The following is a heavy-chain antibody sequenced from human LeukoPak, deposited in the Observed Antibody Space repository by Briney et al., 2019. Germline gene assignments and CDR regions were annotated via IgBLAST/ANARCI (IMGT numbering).Heavy chain of an antibody. Sequence: PGGSLRLSCSASGFTFSNYWMFWVRQAPGKGLEWVANIKPDGSDEYYVDSVRGRFTISRDNAKNTLYLQMNSLRAEDTAVYYCARDGITPLDVWGQETTVTVSS. CDR1: GFTFSNYW. D-gene: IGHD1-7*01. CDR2: IKPDGSDE. CDR3: ARDGITPLDV. J-gene: IGHJ6*02. V-gene: IGHV3-7*01.